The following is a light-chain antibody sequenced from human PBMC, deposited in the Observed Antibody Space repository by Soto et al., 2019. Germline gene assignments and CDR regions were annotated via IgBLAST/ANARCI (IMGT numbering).Light chain of an antibody. CDR2: DAS. Sequence: IQLTQSPSTLSASVGARVTISCRASQSISSGMAWYQQKPGKAPKVLIYDASSLESGVPSRFSGSGSGTEFTLTISSLQPDDFATYYCQQYNSYSSYTFGQGTKLEIK. J-gene: IGKJ2*01. CDR1: QSISSG. V-gene: IGKV1-5*01. CDR3: QQYNSYSSYT.